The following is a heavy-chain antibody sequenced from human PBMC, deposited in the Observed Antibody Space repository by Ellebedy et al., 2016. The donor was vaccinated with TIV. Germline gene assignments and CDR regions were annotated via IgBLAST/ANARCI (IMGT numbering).Heavy chain of an antibody. J-gene: IGHJ6*03. Sequence: GESLKISCAASGFTFSSYAMSWVRQAPGKGLEWVSAISGSGESTYYADSVKGRFTISRDNSKNTLYLQMNSLRAEDTAVYYCAKGPTTRYYYMDVWGKGTTVTVSS. V-gene: IGHV3-23*01. CDR2: ISGSGEST. D-gene: IGHD1-26*01. CDR1: GFTFSSYA. CDR3: AKGPTTRYYYMDV.